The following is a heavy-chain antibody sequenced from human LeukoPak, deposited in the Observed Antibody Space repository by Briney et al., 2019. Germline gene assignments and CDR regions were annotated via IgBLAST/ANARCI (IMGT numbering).Heavy chain of an antibody. V-gene: IGHV1-8*02. D-gene: IGHD3-10*01. CDR2: MNPNSCNT. CDR1: GYTFTGYY. CDR3: ARGLHKDAFDI. J-gene: IGHJ3*02. Sequence: ASVKVSFRASGYTFTGYYIHWVRQATGQGPGWIVWMNPNSCNTGYAQKSQGRVTMTRNTPIDITDMELSSLRSEDTAVYYCARGLHKDAFDIWGHGTMFTVSS.